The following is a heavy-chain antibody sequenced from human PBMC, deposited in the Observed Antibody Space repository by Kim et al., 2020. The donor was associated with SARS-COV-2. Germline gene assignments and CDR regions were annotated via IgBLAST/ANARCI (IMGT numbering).Heavy chain of an antibody. CDR3: ARIGAATTSFGELLYPLGLCGY. CDR1: GYTFTSYG. CDR2: ISAYNGNT. D-gene: IGHD3-10*01. V-gene: IGHV1-18*04. Sequence: ASVKVSCKASGYTFTSYGISWVRQAPGQGLEWMGWISAYNGNTNYAQKLQGRVTMTTDTSTSTAYMELRSLRFDDTAVYYCARIGAATTSFGELLYPLGLCGYWGPGTLGPVSS. J-gene: IGHJ4*02.